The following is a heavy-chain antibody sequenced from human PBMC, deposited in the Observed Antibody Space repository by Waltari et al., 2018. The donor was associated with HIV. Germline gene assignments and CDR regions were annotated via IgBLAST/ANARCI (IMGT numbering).Heavy chain of an antibody. CDR1: GYSISRGYS. CDR3: ARGPLNWYGDFAIDY. J-gene: IGHJ4*02. D-gene: IGHD3-10*01. V-gene: IGHV4-38-2*01. CDR2: IHPSGNT. Sequence: QVQLQASGPGLVKPSETLSLTCAVSGYSISRGYSLGWIRQSPWKGLEWLGNIHPSGNTYYNPSLKSRVTISIDTSKNQFSLRLSSVTAADTAVFYCARGPLNWYGDFAIDYWGQGTLVTVSS.